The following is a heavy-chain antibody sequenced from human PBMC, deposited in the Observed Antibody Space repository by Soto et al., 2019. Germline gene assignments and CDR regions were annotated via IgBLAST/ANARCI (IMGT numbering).Heavy chain of an antibody. CDR3: AGGRYWDY. D-gene: IGHD2-8*02. CDR1: GYAFTTYG. Sequence: QVHLVQSGAEVKKPGASVKVSCKGSGYAFTTYGITWVRQAPGQGLEWMGWISAHNGNTNYAQKLQGRVTVTRDTSTSTAYMELRSLRSDDTAVYYCAGGRYWDYWGQGALVTVSS. CDR2: ISAHNGNT. J-gene: IGHJ4*02. V-gene: IGHV1-18*01.